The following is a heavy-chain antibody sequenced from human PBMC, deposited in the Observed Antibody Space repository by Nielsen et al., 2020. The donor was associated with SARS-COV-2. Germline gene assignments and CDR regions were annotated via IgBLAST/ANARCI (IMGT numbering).Heavy chain of an antibody. V-gene: IGHV1-18*01. CDR1: GYTFTSYG. Sequence: ASVKVSCKASGYTFTSYGISWVRQAPGQGLEWMGWISAYNGNTNYAQKLQGRVTMTTDTSTSTAYMELRSLRSDDTAVYYCARGQSVDTAMVTEVNWFDPWGQGTLVTVSS. CDR3: ARGQSVDTAMVTEVNWFDP. J-gene: IGHJ5*02. CDR2: ISAYNGNT. D-gene: IGHD5-18*01.